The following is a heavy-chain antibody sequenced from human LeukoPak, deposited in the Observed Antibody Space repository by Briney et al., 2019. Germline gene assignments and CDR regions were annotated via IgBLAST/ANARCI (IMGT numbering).Heavy chain of an antibody. D-gene: IGHD1-26*01. CDR3: AGVGAKPYYFDY. CDR2: IYTSGST. J-gene: IGHJ4*02. Sequence: ETLSLTCTVSGGSNSSYYWSWIRQPPGKGLEWIGYIYTSGSTNYNPSLKSRVTISVDTSKNQFSLKLSSVTAADTAVYYCAGVGAKPYYFDYWGQGTLVTVSS. V-gene: IGHV4-4*09. CDR1: GGSNSSYY.